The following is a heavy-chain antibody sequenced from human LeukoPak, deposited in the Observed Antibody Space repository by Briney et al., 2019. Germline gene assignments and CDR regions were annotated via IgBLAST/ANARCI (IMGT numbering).Heavy chain of an antibody. J-gene: IGHJ3*02. Sequence: ASVKVSCKASGYTFTAYYMHWVRQAPGQGLEWMGWINPNSGGTNYAQKLQGRVTMTTDTSTSTAYMDLRSLRSDDTAVYYCARDYGDFAFHIWGQGTMVTVSS. CDR3: ARDYGDFAFHI. CDR2: INPNSGGT. CDR1: GYTFTAYY. V-gene: IGHV1-2*02. D-gene: IGHD4-17*01.